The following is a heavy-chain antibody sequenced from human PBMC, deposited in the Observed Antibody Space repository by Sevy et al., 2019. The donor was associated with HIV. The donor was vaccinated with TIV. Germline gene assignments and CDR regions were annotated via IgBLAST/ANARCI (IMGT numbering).Heavy chain of an antibody. V-gene: IGHV3-74*01. Sequence: GGSLRLSCAASGFTFSNYWMHWVRQAPGKGLVWVSRINSDGSSTRYADFVKGRFTMSRDNGKNTLYLQMSSLRAEDTGLYYCARGGSYYYDSSGTDALDIWGQGTMVTVSS. D-gene: IGHD3-22*01. CDR2: INSDGSST. J-gene: IGHJ3*02. CDR1: GFTFSNYW. CDR3: ARGGSYYYDSSGTDALDI.